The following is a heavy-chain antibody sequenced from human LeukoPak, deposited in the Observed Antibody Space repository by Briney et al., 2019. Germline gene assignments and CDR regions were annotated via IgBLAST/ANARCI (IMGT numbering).Heavy chain of an antibody. Sequence: GGSLRLSCAASGFTFSDYYMNWLRQAPGKGLEWISYISGTGTHTNYADSVKGRFTMSRDNANNSLFLQMDSLKVEDMGVYYCARDPASANWFDSWGQGTLVTVSS. V-gene: IGHV3-11*06. D-gene: IGHD2-2*01. CDR2: ISGTGTHT. CDR1: GFTFSDYY. CDR3: ARDPASANWFDS. J-gene: IGHJ5*01.